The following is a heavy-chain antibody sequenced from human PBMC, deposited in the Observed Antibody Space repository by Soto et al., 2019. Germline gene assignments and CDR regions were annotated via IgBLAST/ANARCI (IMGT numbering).Heavy chain of an antibody. J-gene: IGHJ5*02. V-gene: IGHV3-74*01. Sequence: GGSLRLSCAASGFIFSSDWMHWVRQAPGKGPVWVSRIDTDGSGTTYADSVKGRFTISRDNPKNSLYLQMNSLRDEDTAVYYCARDLGYCVSTSCYLFDPWGQGTLVTVSS. CDR1: GFIFSSDW. D-gene: IGHD2-2*03. CDR2: IDTDGSGT. CDR3: ARDLGYCVSTSCYLFDP.